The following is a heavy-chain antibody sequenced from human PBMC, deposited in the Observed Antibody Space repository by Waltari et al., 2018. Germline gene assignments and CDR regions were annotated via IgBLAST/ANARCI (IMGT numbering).Heavy chain of an antibody. V-gene: IGHV3-30*02. CDR3: AKDSGSYSLDY. CDR1: GFTFSSYG. CDR2: IRYDGSNK. Sequence: QVQLVESGGGVVQPGGSLRLSWAASGFTFSSYGMHWVRQAPGKGLEWVAFIRYDGSNKYYADSVKGRFTISRDNSKNTLYLQMNSLRAEDTAVYYCAKDSGSYSLDYWGQGTLVTVSS. D-gene: IGHD1-26*01. J-gene: IGHJ4*02.